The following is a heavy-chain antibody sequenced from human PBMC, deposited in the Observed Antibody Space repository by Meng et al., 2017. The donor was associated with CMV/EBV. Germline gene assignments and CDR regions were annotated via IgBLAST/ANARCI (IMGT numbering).Heavy chain of an antibody. D-gene: IGHD2-2*02. J-gene: IGHJ6*02. CDR3: TTDPTEYCSSTSCYNYYYYGMDV. V-gene: IGHV3-15*01. CDR1: GFTFSHAC. CDR2: IKSTTDGGTT. Sequence: GGSLRLSCAASGFTFSHACMSWVRQAPGKGLEWVGRIKSTTDGGTTDYAAPVKGRFTISRDDSNNTLYLQMNSLKTEDTAVYYCTTDPTEYCSSTSCYNYYYYGMDVWGQGTTVTVSS.